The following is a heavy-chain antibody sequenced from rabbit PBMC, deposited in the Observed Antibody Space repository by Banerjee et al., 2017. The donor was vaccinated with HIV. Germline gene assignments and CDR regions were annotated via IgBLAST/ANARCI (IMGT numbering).Heavy chain of an antibody. J-gene: IGHJ3*01. Sequence: QEQLEESGGDLVKPEGSLTVTCTASGLDFNSNHWICWVRQAPGKGPEWIACIYTGSSGSTYYASWAKGRFTISKTSSTTVTLQMTSLTAADTATYFCARRMANGYVGYPYATRLDLWGPGTLVTVS. D-gene: IGHD6-1*01. CDR2: IYTGSSGST. CDR1: GLDFNSNHW. V-gene: IGHV1S45*01. CDR3: ARRMANGYVGYPYATRLDL.